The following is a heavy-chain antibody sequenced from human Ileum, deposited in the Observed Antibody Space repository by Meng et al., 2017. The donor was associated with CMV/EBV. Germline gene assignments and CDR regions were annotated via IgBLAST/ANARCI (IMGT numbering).Heavy chain of an antibody. D-gene: IGHD2-2*01. CDR2: INHSGST. V-gene: IGHV4-34*01. CDR1: GGSFSGYY. CDR3: ARGGLGYCSSTSCSRSYYYGMDV. J-gene: IGHJ6*02. Sequence: SETLSLTCAVYGGSFSGYYWSWIRQPPGKGLEWIGEINHSGSTNYNPSLKSRVTISVDTSKNQFPLKLSAVTAADTAVYYCARGGLGYCSSTSCSRSYYYGMDVWGQGTTVTVSS.